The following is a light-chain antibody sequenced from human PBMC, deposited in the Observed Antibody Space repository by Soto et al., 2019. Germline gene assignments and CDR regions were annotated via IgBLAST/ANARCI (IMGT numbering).Light chain of an antibody. V-gene: IGKV3-15*01. Sequence: EIVMTQSPATLSVSPGERATLSCRASQSVGSDLAWYQQKPGQAPRLLFYGAFTRATGVPTTFSGSGSGTQFTLTISSLQSEHFAVYYCQQRRYWPVTFGPGTKVEIK. CDR3: QQRRYWPVT. J-gene: IGKJ1*01. CDR2: GAF. CDR1: QSVGSD.